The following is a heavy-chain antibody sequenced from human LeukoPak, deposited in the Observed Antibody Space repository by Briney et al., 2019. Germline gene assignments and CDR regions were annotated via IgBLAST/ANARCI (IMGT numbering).Heavy chain of an antibody. CDR3: ARGYSGSYFGAFDI. CDR2: FCAYNVNT. D-gene: IGHD1-26*01. J-gene: IGHJ3*02. V-gene: IGHV1-18*01. Sequence: ASVKICSKASGYTFTSSGISSVRQAPGQGLEWIGWFCAYNVNTNYTQKLQGSVTMTTATPTSTAFMELRSLRSDDTAVYYCARGYSGSYFGAFDIGGQGTMVTVSS. CDR1: GYTFTSSG.